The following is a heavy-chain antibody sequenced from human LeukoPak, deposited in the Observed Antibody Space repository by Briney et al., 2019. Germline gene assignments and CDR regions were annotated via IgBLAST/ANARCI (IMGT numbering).Heavy chain of an antibody. V-gene: IGHV4-34*01. Sequence: SETLSLTCAVYGGSFSGYYWSWIRQPPGKGLEWIGEINHSGSTNYNPSLKSRVTISVDTSKNQFSLKLSSVTAADTAVYYCARRPVVAALGCFDYWGQGTLVTVPS. CDR3: ARRPVVAALGCFDY. D-gene: IGHD2-15*01. J-gene: IGHJ4*02. CDR2: INHSGST. CDR1: GGSFSGYY.